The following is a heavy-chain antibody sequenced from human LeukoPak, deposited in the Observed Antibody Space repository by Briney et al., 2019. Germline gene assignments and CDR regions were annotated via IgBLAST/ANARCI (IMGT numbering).Heavy chain of an antibody. CDR1: GGSFSGYY. D-gene: IGHD2-2*01. CDR2: INHSGST. Sequence: PSETLSLTCAVYGGSFSGYYWSWIRQPPGKGLEWIGEINHSGSTSYNPSLKSRVTISVDTSKNQFSLKLSSVTAADTAVYYCARAPNIVVVPAAQNYGMDVWGQGTTVTVSS. CDR3: ARAPNIVVVPAAQNYGMDV. J-gene: IGHJ6*02. V-gene: IGHV4-34*01.